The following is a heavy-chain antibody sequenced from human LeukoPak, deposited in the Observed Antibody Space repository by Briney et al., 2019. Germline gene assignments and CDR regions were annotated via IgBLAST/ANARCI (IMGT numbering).Heavy chain of an antibody. J-gene: IGHJ6*02. CDR1: GFTLSSYW. Sequence: GGSLRLSCAASGFTLSSYWMHWVRQAPGKGLEWVSSISSSSSYIYYADSVKGRFTISRDNAKNSLYLQMNSLRAEDTAVYYCARVGGSGSYQYYYYYYGMDVWGQGTTVTVSS. V-gene: IGHV3-21*01. CDR2: ISSSSSYI. D-gene: IGHD3-10*01. CDR3: ARVGGSGSYQYYYYYYGMDV.